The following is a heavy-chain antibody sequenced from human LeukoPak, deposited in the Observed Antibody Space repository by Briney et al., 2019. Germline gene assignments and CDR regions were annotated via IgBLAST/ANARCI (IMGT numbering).Heavy chain of an antibody. Sequence: GGSLRLSCVVSGFTFNRCWMNWVRQAPGKGLEWVAHINPDGRDTYYVDSVKGRFTISRDNSKNTLYLQMNSLRAEDTAVYYCAKANGGWYEGVFDYWGQGTLVTVSS. J-gene: IGHJ4*02. CDR3: AKANGGWYEGVFDY. CDR2: INPDGRDT. V-gene: IGHV3-7*03. CDR1: GFTFNRCW. D-gene: IGHD6-19*01.